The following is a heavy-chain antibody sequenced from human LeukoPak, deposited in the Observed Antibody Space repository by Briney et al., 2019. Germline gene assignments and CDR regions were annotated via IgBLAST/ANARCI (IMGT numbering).Heavy chain of an antibody. CDR3: ARERRGYGGTFDS. D-gene: IGHD4-23*01. Sequence: SETLSLTCTVSGGSISSYYWSWIRQPPGKGLEWIGYIYYSGSTNYNPSLKSRVTISVDTSKNQFSLKLSSVTAADTAVYYCARERRGYGGTFDSWGQGTLVTVSS. CDR1: GGSISSYY. J-gene: IGHJ4*02. V-gene: IGHV4-59*01. CDR2: IYYSGST.